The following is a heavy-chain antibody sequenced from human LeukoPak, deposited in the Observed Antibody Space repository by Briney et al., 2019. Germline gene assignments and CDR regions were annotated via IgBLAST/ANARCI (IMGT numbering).Heavy chain of an antibody. CDR1: GFTFSSYS. J-gene: IGHJ4*02. CDR2: ISSSSSYI. CDR3: ARVRAGPRLSDNTWIQLWSEFDY. D-gene: IGHD5-18*01. V-gene: IGHV3-21*01. Sequence: PGGSLRLSCAASGFTFSSYSMNWVRQAPGKGLEWVSSISSSSSYIYYADSVKGRFTISRDNSKNTLYLQMNSLRAEDTAVYYCARVRAGPRLSDNTWIQLWSEFDYWGQGTLVTVSS.